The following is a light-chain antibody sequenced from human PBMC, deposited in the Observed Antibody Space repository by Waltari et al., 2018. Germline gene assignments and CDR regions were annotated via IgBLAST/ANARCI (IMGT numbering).Light chain of an antibody. J-gene: IGLJ3*02. Sequence: QSALAQPASVSGIPGQSISISCTGTSSDFGGYNSVSWYQQHSGKAPKVILYDVTYRPSGISNRFSGSKSGNTASLTIYGLQAEDEAYYYCSSYTSNISWVFGGGTKLTVL. CDR3: SSYTSNISWV. V-gene: IGLV2-14*03. CDR2: DVT. CDR1: SSDFGGYNS.